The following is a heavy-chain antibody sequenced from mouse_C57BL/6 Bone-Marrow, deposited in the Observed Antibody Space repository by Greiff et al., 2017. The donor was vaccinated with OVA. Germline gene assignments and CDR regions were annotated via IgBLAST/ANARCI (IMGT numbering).Heavy chain of an antibody. Sequence: EVQLQQSGPELVKPGASVKISCKASGYTFTDYYMNWVKQSHGKSLEWIGDINPNNGGTSYNQKFKGKATLTVDKSSSTAYMELRSLTSEDSAVYHCARTRWLLSFDYWGQGTTLTVSS. D-gene: IGHD2-3*01. J-gene: IGHJ2*01. CDR3: ARTRWLLSFDY. CDR1: GYTFTDYY. CDR2: INPNNGGT. V-gene: IGHV1-26*01.